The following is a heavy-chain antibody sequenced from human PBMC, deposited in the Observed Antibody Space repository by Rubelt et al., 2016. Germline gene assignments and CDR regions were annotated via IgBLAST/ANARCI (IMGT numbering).Heavy chain of an antibody. V-gene: IGHV4-34*01. Sequence: QVQLQQWGAGLLKPSETLSLTCAVYGGSFSGYYWSWIRQPPGKGLEWIGEINHSGSTNYNPSLKSRVTISVDTSKNQFSLKLSSVTAADTAGYYCARGESYCSGGSCLDWFDPWGQGTLVTVSS. CDR1: GGSFSGYY. CDR2: INHSGST. CDR3: ARGESYCSGGSCLDWFDP. J-gene: IGHJ5*02. D-gene: IGHD2-15*01.